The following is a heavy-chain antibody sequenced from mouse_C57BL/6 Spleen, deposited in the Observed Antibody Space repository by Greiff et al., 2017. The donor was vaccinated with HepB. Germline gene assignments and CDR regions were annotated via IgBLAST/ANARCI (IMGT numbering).Heavy chain of an antibody. CDR1: GYTFTDYE. CDR2: IDPETGGT. J-gene: IGHJ3*01. Sequence: VQLQQSGAELVRPGASVTLSCKASGYTFTDYEMHWVKQTPVHGLEWIGAIDPETGGTAYNQKFKGKAILTADKSSSTAYMELRSLTSVDSAVYYCTRGDYGSSYVWFAYWGQGTLVTVSA. V-gene: IGHV1-15*01. CDR3: TRGDYGSSYVWFAY. D-gene: IGHD1-1*01.